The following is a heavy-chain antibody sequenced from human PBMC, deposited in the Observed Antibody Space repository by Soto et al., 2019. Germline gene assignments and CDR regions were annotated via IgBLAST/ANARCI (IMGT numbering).Heavy chain of an antibody. V-gene: IGHV4-59*08. CDR1: GGSISSYY. CDR3: ARRWGDYFDY. CDR2: IYYSGST. J-gene: IGHJ4*02. D-gene: IGHD3-16*01. Sequence: QVQLQESGPGLVKPSETLSLTCTVSGGSISSYYWSWIRQPPGKGLEWIGYIYYSGSTNYNPSLTSLVTISVDTSKNQFSLKLSLKLSSVTAADTAVYYCARRWGDYFDYWGQGTLVTVSS.